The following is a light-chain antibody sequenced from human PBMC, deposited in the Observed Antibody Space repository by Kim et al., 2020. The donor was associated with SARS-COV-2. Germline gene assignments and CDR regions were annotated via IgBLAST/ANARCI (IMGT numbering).Light chain of an antibody. J-gene: IGKJ1*01. V-gene: IGKV1-39*01. Sequence: DIQMTQSPSSLSASVGDRVTITCRASQTVGNYLGWYQQRPGTAPKSLIYAASSLQSGVPSRFSGSASGTDFTLTISSLQPEDFATYYCHQTYITPHTFGQGTKVDIK. CDR1: QTVGNY. CDR2: AAS. CDR3: HQTYITPHT.